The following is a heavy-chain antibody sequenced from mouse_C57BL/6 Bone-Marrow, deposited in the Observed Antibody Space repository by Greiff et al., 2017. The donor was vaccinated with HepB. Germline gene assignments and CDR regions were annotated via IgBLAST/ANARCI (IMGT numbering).Heavy chain of an antibody. CDR3: ARVGLVDY. CDR2: IDPTDSDT. J-gene: IGHJ2*01. V-gene: IGHV1-69*01. CDR1: GYTFTSYW. D-gene: IGHD6-2*01. Sequence: QVQLQQPGAELVMPGASVKLSCKASGYTFTSYWMHWVKQRPGQGLEWIGEIDPTDSDTNYNEKFKGKATLTVDKPSSTAYMQLSSLTSEDSAVYYSARVGLVDYWGQGTPLTVSA.